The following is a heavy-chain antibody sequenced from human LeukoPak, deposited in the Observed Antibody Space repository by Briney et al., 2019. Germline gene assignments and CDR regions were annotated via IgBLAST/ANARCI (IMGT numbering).Heavy chain of an antibody. Sequence: GASVKVSCKASGYTFTSYYMHWVRQAPGQGLEWMGIINPSGGSTSYAQKFQGRVTMTRDTSTSTLYMELRSLRSEDTAVYYCAREGVAATGLDYWGQGTLDTVSS. CDR3: AREGVAATGLDY. CDR1: GYTFTSYY. CDR2: INPSGGST. J-gene: IGHJ4*02. V-gene: IGHV1-46*01. D-gene: IGHD6-25*01.